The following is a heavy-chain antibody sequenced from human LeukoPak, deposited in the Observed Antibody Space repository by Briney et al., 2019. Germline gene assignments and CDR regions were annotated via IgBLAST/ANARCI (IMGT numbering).Heavy chain of an antibody. CDR3: ARERSGYYYVFDY. V-gene: IGHV4-38-2*02. J-gene: IGHJ4*02. CDR1: GYSISSGYY. Sequence: SETLSLTCTVSGYSISSGYYWGWIRQPPGKGLEWIGSIYHSGSTYYNPSLKSRVTISVDTSKNQFSLKLSSVTAADTAVYYCARERSGYYYVFDYWGQGTLVTVSS. CDR2: IYHSGST. D-gene: IGHD3-22*01.